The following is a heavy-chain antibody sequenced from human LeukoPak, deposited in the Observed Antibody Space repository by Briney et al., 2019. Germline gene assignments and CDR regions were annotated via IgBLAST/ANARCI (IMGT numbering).Heavy chain of an antibody. D-gene: IGHD6-19*01. V-gene: IGHV3-33*01. CDR1: GFTFRNYG. Sequence: QPGGPLRLSCVASGFTFRNYGMQWVRQAPGKGLEWVAVIWYDGSQQNYADSMKGRFTISRDNSKSTLYLQMISLRAEDTAVYYCATVRRGSSGWYADVWGQGTTVTVSS. CDR3: ATVRRGSSGWYADV. CDR2: IWYDGSQQ. J-gene: IGHJ6*02.